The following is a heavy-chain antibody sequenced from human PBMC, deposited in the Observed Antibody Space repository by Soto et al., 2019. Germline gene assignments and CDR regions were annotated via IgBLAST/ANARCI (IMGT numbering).Heavy chain of an antibody. CDR3: AVRGSSSGFDY. CDR1: GFTFSSYA. J-gene: IGHJ4*02. V-gene: IGHV3-23*01. Sequence: EVQLLESGGGLVQPGGALRLSCAASGFTFSSYALSWVRQPPGKGLEWVSAISGSGGRTYYADSVKGGFSNSRDNSNNTLYLQMNSLRAEDTAVDYCAVRGSSSGFDYWGQGTLVPVSS. D-gene: IGHD6-6*01. CDR2: ISGSGGRT.